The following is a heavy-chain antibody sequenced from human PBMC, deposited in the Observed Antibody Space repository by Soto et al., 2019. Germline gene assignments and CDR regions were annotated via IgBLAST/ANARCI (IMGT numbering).Heavy chain of an antibody. Sequence: QVQLVQSGAEEKKPGASVKVSCKASGYTFTSYAMHWVRQAPGQRLEWMGWINAGNGNTKCSQKCQDSVTITRDTSASTAYMELSSLRSEDTAVYYCARGESVVGDYWGQGTLVTVSS. V-gene: IGHV1-3*05. CDR3: ARGESVVGDY. D-gene: IGHD2-15*01. CDR1: GYTFTSYA. J-gene: IGHJ4*02. CDR2: INAGNGNT.